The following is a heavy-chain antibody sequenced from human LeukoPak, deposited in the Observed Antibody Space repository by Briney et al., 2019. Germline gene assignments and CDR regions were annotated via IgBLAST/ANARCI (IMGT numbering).Heavy chain of an antibody. CDR3: ARDSPFEYSSSEDAFDI. CDR1: GGTFSSYA. V-gene: IGHV1-69*13. D-gene: IGHD6-6*01. Sequence: GASVKVSCKASGGTFSSYAISWVRQAPGQGLEWMGGIIPIFGTANYAQKFQGRVTITADESTSTAYMELSSLRSEDTAVYYCARDSPFEYSSSEDAFDIWGQGTMVTVSS. CDR2: IIPIFGTA. J-gene: IGHJ3*02.